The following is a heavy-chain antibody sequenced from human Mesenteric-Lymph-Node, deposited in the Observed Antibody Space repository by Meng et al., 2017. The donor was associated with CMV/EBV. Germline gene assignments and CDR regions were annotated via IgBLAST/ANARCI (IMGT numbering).Heavy chain of an antibody. Sequence: SETLSLTCTVSGGSISSSSYYWGWIRQPPGKGLEWIGSIYYSGSTYYNPSLKSRVTISVDTSKNQFSLKLSSVTAADTAVYYCARTLRSGWYQLPAGPDYWGQGTLVTVSS. CDR2: IYYSGST. J-gene: IGHJ4*02. CDR1: GGSISSSSYY. V-gene: IGHV4-39*07. CDR3: ARTLRSGWYQLPAGPDY. D-gene: IGHD2-2*01.